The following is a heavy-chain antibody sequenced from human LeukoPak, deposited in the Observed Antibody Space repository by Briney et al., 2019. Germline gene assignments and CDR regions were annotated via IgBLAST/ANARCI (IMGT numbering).Heavy chain of an antibody. CDR3: ASQIGFYYDILTGYYWDYYGMDV. Sequence: GASVKVSCKASGYTFTGYYMHWVRQAPGQGLEWMGWINPNSGGTNYAQNFQGRVTMTRDTSISTAYMELSRLRSDDTAVYYCASQIGFYYDILTGYYWDYYGMDVWGQGTTVTVSS. V-gene: IGHV1-2*02. CDR2: INPNSGGT. D-gene: IGHD3-9*01. J-gene: IGHJ6*02. CDR1: GYTFTGYY.